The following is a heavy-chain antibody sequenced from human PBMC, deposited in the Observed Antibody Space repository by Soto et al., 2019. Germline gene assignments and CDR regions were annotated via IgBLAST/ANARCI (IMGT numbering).Heavy chain of an antibody. CDR3: ARGSSSWFYYYYYGMDV. CDR1: GYTFTSYG. CDR2: ISAYNGNT. J-gene: IGHJ6*02. V-gene: IGHV1-18*01. D-gene: IGHD6-6*01. Sequence: QVQLVQSGAEVKKPGASVKVSCQASGYTFTSYGISWVRQAPGHGLERMGWISAYNGNTNYAQKLQGRVTMTTDTSTSTAYMELRSLRSDDTAVYYCARGSSSWFYYYYYGMDVWGQGTTVTVSS.